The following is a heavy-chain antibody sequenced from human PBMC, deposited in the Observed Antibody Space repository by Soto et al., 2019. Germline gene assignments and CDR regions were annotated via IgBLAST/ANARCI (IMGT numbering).Heavy chain of an antibody. J-gene: IGHJ3*01. Sequence: QVQLQESGPGLVKPSGTLSLTCAASSGSIFTTNWWSWVRQSQGRGLQWIGDIYHSGSPKYNPSLKSRVSISIDKSNDRFFLNLTSVTAADTAVYYCARKPDVATAKVGGGYVFDVWGQGTMVTVSS. CDR1: SGSIFTTNW. CDR3: ARKPDVATAKVGGGYVFDV. V-gene: IGHV4-4*02. D-gene: IGHD3-16*01. CDR2: IYHSGSP.